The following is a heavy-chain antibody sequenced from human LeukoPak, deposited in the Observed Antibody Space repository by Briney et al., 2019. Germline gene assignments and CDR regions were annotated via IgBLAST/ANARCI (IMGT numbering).Heavy chain of an antibody. V-gene: IGHV5-51*01. CDR1: GYSFTSYW. Sequence: GESLKISCKGSGYSFTSYWFGWVRQMPGTGLELVGIIYPGDPDTRYSPSVQGQVTISADKSISPAYLQWSSLRASDTAMYYCARGGYCSSTSCYNGRHDYWGQGTLVTVSS. J-gene: IGHJ4*02. CDR2: IYPGDPDT. D-gene: IGHD2-2*02. CDR3: ARGGYCSSTSCYNGRHDY.